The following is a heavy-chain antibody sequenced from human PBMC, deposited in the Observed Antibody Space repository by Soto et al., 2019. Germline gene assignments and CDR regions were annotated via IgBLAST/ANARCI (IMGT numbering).Heavy chain of an antibody. CDR2: IYPSNSGT. CDR3: ARRDVFDY. V-gene: IGHV5-51*01. CDR1: GYSFNNYW. J-gene: IGHJ4*02. Sequence: GESLKISCKVSGYSFNNYWIAWVRQRPGKGLEWMGIIYPSNSGTKYSPSFQGQVTISADESISTAYLQWSGLKASDTAMYYCARRDVFDYWGQGTLVTVSS.